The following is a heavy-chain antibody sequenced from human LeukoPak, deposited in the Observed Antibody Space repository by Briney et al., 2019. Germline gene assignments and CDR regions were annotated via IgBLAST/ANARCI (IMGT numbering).Heavy chain of an antibody. CDR2: VNPNSANT. CDR1: GYTFTSYD. V-gene: IGHV1-8*01. Sequence: ASVKVSCKASGYTFTSYDINWVRQATGQGLEWMGWVNPNSANTAYAQKFQGRVTITADKSTSTAYMELSSLRSEDTAVYYCARHLGELLHYWGQGTLVTVSS. J-gene: IGHJ4*02. CDR3: ARHLGELLHY. D-gene: IGHD1-26*01.